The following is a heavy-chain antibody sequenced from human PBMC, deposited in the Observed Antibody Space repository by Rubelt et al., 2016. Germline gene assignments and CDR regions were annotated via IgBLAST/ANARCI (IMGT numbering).Heavy chain of an antibody. D-gene: IGHD6-19*01. CDR1: KFTFSNYA. CDR3: AKDDSGGWYY. CDR2: IFVSGAT. Sequence: SVGGMVQPGGSLRLSCAASKFTFSNYAMAWVRQTPGKGLEWVSSIFVSGATYYIDSVRGRFTISRDNSKNTLYLQMNSLRVEDTAVYYCAKDDSGGWYYWGQGTLVTVSS. V-gene: IGHV3-23*01. J-gene: IGHJ4*02.